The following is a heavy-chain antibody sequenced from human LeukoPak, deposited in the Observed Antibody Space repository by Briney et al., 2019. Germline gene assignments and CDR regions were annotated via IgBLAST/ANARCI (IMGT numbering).Heavy chain of an antibody. V-gene: IGHV3-30*18. CDR2: ISYDGSNK. CDR3: AKRMGPSIAAADFDY. Sequence: GGSLRLSCAASGFTFSSYGMHWVRQAPGKGLEWVAVISYDGSNKYYADSVKGRFTISRDNSKNTLYLQMNSLRAEDTAVYYCAKRMGPSIAAADFDYWGQGTLVTVSS. J-gene: IGHJ4*02. CDR1: GFTFSSYG. D-gene: IGHD6-13*01.